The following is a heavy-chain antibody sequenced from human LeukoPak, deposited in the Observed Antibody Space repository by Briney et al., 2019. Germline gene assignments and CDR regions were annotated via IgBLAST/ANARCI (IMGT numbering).Heavy chain of an antibody. V-gene: IGHV1-2*02. CDR1: GHTFSDYY. J-gene: IGHJ4*02. Sequence: ASVTVSCKASGHTFSDYYLHWVRQAPGQGLEWMGWINPNSGDTNSTQKFQGRVTMTRGTSSSLSYMELRSLTVDDTAVYYCARIVLPGRPKTSYESWGQGTLVTVSS. D-gene: IGHD2-21*01. CDR2: INPNSGDT. CDR3: ARIVLPGRPKTSYES.